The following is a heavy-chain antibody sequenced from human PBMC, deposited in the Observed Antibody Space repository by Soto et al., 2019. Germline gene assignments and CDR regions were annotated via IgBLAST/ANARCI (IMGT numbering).Heavy chain of an antibody. CDR3: AKENGYSSSWFEFDY. D-gene: IGHD6-13*01. CDR1: GFTFSSYA. V-gene: IGHV3-23*01. J-gene: IGHJ4*02. Sequence: EVQLLESGGGLVQPGGSLRLSCAASGFTFSSYAMSWVRQAPGKGLEWVSAISGSGGSTYYADSVKGRFTISRDNSKNTRSLKMNSLRAEDTAVYYCAKENGYSSSWFEFDYWGQGTLVTVSS. CDR2: ISGSGGST.